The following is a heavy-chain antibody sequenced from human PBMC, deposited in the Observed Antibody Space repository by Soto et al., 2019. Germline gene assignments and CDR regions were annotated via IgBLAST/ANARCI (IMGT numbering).Heavy chain of an antibody. V-gene: IGHV1-69*13. CDR1: GGTFISYA. CDR2: IIPIFGTA. J-gene: IGHJ6*02. D-gene: IGHD3-3*01. CDR3: ARGSIFGVVIHYYYYGMDV. Sequence: SVKVSCKASGGTFISYAISWVRQAPGQGLEWMGGIIPIFGTANYAQNFQGRVTITADESTSTAYMELSSLRSEDTAVYYCARGSIFGVVIHYYYYGMDVWGQGTTVTVSS.